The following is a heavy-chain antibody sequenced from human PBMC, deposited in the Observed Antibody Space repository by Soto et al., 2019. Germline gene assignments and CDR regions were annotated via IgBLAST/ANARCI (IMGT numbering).Heavy chain of an antibody. Sequence: EVQLVESGGGLVQPGGSLRLSCAASGFTFSSYWMSWVRQAPGKGLEWVANIKQDGSEKYYVDSVKGRFTISRDNAKNSLFLQMNSLRAEDTAVYSCARRVVGATPWWFDPWGQRTLVTVSS. CDR3: ARRVVGATPWWFDP. CDR2: IKQDGSEK. D-gene: IGHD2-15*01. J-gene: IGHJ5*02. V-gene: IGHV3-7*04. CDR1: GFTFSSYW.